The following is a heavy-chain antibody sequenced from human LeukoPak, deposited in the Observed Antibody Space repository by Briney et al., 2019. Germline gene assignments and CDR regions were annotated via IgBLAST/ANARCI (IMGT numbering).Heavy chain of an antibody. CDR2: IWYDGSNK. V-gene: IGHV3-33*01. J-gene: IGHJ4*02. Sequence: GRSLRLSCAASGFTFSSYGMHWVRQAPGKGLEWVAVIWYDGSNKYYADSVKGRFTISRDNSKNTLYLQMNCLRAEDTAVYYCARDKPPPYYYDSSGIFDYWGQGTLVTVSS. CDR1: GFTFSSYG. D-gene: IGHD3-22*01. CDR3: ARDKPPPYYYDSSGIFDY.